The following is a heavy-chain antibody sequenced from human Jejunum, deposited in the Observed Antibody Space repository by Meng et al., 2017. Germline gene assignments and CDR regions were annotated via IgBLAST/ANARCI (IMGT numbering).Heavy chain of an antibody. J-gene: IGHJ4*02. CDR2: MYSDGSSA. CDR3: ARGSVGYGNFDY. V-gene: IGHV3-74*01. CDR1: GFTFSSYW. Sequence: GRLVGAGGGLVRPGGSLGLSCAASGFTFSSYWMHWVRQVPGKGLVWVSRMYSDGSSASYADSVKGRFTISRDNAKNTLYLQMNGLRVEDTAVYYCARGSVGYGNFDYWGQGTLVTVSS. D-gene: IGHD5-12*01.